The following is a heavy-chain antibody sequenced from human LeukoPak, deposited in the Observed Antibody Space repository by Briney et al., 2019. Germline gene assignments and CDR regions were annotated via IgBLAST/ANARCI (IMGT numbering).Heavy chain of an antibody. CDR1: GGSTSSGGYY. CDR3: ARALEWLPKFDY. J-gene: IGHJ4*02. D-gene: IGHD3-3*01. V-gene: IGHV4-31*03. Sequence: SQTLSLTCTVSGGSTSSGGYYWSWIRQHPGKGPEWTGYIYYSGSTYYNPSLKSRVTISVDTSKNQFSLKLSSVTAADTAVYYCARALEWLPKFDYWGQGTLVTVSS. CDR2: IYYSGST.